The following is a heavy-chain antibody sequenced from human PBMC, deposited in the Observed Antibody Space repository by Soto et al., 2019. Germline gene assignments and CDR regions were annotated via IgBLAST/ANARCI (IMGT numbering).Heavy chain of an antibody. CDR2: IKQDGREK. CDR1: GFTFSSYW. Sequence: GGSLRLSCAASGFTFSSYWMSWVRQAPGKGLEWVTNIKQDGREKYYVDSVKGRFTISRDNAKNSLYVKMNGLRAEDTAVYYCARALRLGYDYYMDVWGKGTTVTVSS. J-gene: IGHJ6*03. CDR3: ARALRLGYDYYMDV. D-gene: IGHD6-25*01. V-gene: IGHV3-7*01.